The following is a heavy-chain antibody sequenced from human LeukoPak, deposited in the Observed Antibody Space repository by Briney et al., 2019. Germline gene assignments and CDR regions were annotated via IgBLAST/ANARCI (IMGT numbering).Heavy chain of an antibody. CDR3: ARLVVGTTDY. V-gene: IGHV4-59*08. D-gene: IGHD1-26*01. CDR2: IYYSGTA. Sequence: SETLSLTCTLSGGAISNYQWSWIRQPPGKGLEWIGNIYYSGTANYNPSLKSRVTISVDTSKNQFSLKLSSVTAADTAVYYCARLVVGTTDYWGQGTLVTVSS. J-gene: IGHJ4*02. CDR1: GGAISNYQ.